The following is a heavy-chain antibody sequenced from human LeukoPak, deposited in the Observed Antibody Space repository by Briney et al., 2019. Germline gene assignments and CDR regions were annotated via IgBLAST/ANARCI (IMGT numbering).Heavy chain of an antibody. V-gene: IGHV4-59*01. Sequence: SETLSLTCTVSGGSINGYYWSWIRQPPGKGLEWIGYVYYSGSTDYNPSFKSRVTISVDRFKTHFSLRLSSVTAADTAVYYCARVLYSSSCCTFDYWGQGTLVTVSS. J-gene: IGHJ4*02. D-gene: IGHD6-13*01. CDR3: ARVLYSSSCCTFDY. CDR1: GGSINGYY. CDR2: VYYSGST.